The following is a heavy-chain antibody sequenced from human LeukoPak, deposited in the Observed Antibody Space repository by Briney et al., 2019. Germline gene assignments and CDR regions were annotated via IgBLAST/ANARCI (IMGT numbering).Heavy chain of an antibody. D-gene: IGHD4-17*01. CDR2: IKQDGGQK. Sequence: GGSLRLSCAASGFTFSTYWMSWVRQAPGKGLEWVANIKQDGGQKYYADSVKGRFTISRDNSKNTLYLQMNSLRAEDTAVYYCAKDSLSTVAYWYFDLWGRGTLVTVSS. V-gene: IGHV3-7*03. CDR1: GFTFSTYW. CDR3: AKDSLSTVAYWYFDL. J-gene: IGHJ2*01.